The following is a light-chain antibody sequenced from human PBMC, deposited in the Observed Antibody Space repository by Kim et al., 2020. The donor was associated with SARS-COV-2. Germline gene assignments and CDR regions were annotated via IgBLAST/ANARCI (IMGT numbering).Light chain of an antibody. J-gene: IGLJ1*01. CDR1: KLGDKY. V-gene: IGLV3-1*01. Sequence: YELTQPPSVSVSPGQTATITCSGDKLGDKYACWYQQKPGQSPVLVIYQDSKRPSGIPERFSGSNSGNTATLTISGTQAMDEADYYCQAWDSSTYVFGTGTKVTVL. CDR2: QDS. CDR3: QAWDSSTYV.